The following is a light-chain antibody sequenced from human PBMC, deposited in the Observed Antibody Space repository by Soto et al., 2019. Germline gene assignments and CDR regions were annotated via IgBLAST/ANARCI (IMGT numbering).Light chain of an antibody. CDR1: QSISSY. CDR3: PQSYSTPQT. V-gene: IGKV1-39*01. J-gene: IGKJ3*01. Sequence: DIEMTHSPSSLSASVGDRVGITCRASQSISSYLNWYQQKPWKAPKLLIYAASSLQSGVPSRFSCSGSGQDLTLTISTLQPEDFATYYCPQSYSTPQTIGPWAKGD. CDR2: AAS.